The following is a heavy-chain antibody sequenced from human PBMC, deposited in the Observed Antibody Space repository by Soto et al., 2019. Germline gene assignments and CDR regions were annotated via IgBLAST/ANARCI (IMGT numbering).Heavy chain of an antibody. J-gene: IGHJ4*02. CDR2: ISSGSSTI. CDR1: GFTFSTYS. CDR3: ARDSPALDY. V-gene: IGHV3-48*01. Sequence: GSLRLSCAASGFTFSTYSMNWVRQAPGKGLEWVSFISSGSSTIYYADSVKGRFTISRDNAKNSLYLQVNSLRAEDTAVYYCARDSPALDYWGQGTLVTVSS. D-gene: IGHD6-25*01.